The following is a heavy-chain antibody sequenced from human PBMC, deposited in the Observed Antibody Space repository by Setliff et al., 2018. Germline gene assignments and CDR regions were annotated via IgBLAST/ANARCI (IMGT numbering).Heavy chain of an antibody. CDR1: GDSISSGNW. Sequence: KTSETLSLTCAVSGDSISSGNWWSWVRQPPEKGLEWIGEINHSGNTNYNPSLKSRVTISVDKSTNQFSLKLNSVTAADTAVYYCARGRNIAARLLDSWGQGTLVTVSS. V-gene: IGHV4-4*02. J-gene: IGHJ4*02. CDR2: INHSGNT. CDR3: ARGRNIAARLLDS. D-gene: IGHD6-6*01.